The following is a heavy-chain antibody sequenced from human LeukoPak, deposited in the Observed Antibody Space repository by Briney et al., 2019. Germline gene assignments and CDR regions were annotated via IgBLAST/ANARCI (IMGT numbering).Heavy chain of an antibody. Sequence: SVKVSCKASGGSFSSYAISWVRQAPGQGLEWMGGIIPIFGTANYAQKFQGRVTITADESTSTDYMELSSLRSEDTAVYYCASPPYCSSTSCSKRDYYGMYVWGKGTTVTVSS. CDR1: GGSFSSYA. CDR3: ASPPYCSSTSCSKRDYYGMYV. D-gene: IGHD2-2*01. CDR2: IIPIFGTA. J-gene: IGHJ6*04. V-gene: IGHV1-69*01.